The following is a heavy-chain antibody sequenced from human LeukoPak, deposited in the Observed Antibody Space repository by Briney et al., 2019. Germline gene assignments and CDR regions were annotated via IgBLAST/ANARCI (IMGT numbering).Heavy chain of an antibody. J-gene: IGHJ6*03. CDR3: ARDPFCTSTSCYAGYYYYHYMDV. Sequence: ASVKVSCKASGYSFTSHGISWVRQAPGQGLEWMGWISTYNGNTNYAQKLQGRVTMTTDTSTSTAYMELRSLRSDDTAVYYCARDPFCTSTSCYAGYYYYHYMDVWGKGTTVTVSS. CDR1: GYSFTSHG. CDR2: ISTYNGNT. V-gene: IGHV1-18*01. D-gene: IGHD2-2*01.